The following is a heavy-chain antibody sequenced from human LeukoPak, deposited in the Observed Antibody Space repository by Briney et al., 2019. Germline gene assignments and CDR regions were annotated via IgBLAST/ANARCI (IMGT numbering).Heavy chain of an antibody. CDR1: GGTFSSYA. V-gene: IGHV1-69*13. CDR2: IIPIFGTA. D-gene: IGHD6-6*01. Sequence: ASVKVSCKASGGTFSSYAISWVRQAPGQGLEWMGGIIPIFGTANYAQKFQGRVTFTADESTSTAYMELSSLRSEDTAVYYCARVEYSSSLGWFDPWGQGTLVTVSS. J-gene: IGHJ5*02. CDR3: ARVEYSSSLGWFDP.